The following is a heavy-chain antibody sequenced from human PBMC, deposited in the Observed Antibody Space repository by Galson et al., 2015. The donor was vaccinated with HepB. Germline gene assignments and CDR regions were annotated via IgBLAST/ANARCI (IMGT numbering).Heavy chain of an antibody. Sequence: SLRLSCAASGLTFSSYSMSWVRQAPGKGLEWIAYISSSSSTIHYADSVKGRFTISRDNAKNSLYLQMNSLRTEDTAVYYCARDRHPDCGSDCYQLDYWGQGALLTVPS. CDR3: ARDRHPDCGSDCYQLDY. CDR1: GLTFSSYS. CDR2: ISSSSSTI. D-gene: IGHD2-21*02. V-gene: IGHV3-48*04. J-gene: IGHJ4*02.